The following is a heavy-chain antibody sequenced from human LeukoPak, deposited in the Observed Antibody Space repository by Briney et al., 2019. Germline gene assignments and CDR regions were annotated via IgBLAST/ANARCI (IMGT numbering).Heavy chain of an antibody. V-gene: IGHV3-23*01. CDR3: ARDVSSGYYRLDY. Sequence: GGSLRLSCAASGFTFSRYAMSWVRQAPGKGLEWVSAISGSGGSTYYADSVKGRFTISRDNAKNSLYLQMNSLGAEDTAVYYCARDVSSGYYRLDYWGQGTLVTVSS. CDR1: GFTFSRYA. J-gene: IGHJ4*02. D-gene: IGHD3-22*01. CDR2: ISGSGGST.